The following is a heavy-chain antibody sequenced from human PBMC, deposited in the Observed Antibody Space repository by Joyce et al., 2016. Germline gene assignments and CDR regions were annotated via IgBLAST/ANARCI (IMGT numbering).Heavy chain of an antibody. Sequence: EVQLVESGGGLVQPGGSLRLSCAASGFIFSNYTMKLVRQAAGKGLEWVSHISRSSRTIYYADSVKGRFTISRDNAKNSLYLQMNSLRAEDTAVYYCARKKYYGSGSYYKYYYYAMDVWGQGTTVTVSS. CDR2: ISRSSRTI. CDR1: GFIFSNYT. CDR3: ARKKYYGSGSYYKYYYYAMDV. V-gene: IGHV3-48*04. J-gene: IGHJ6*02. D-gene: IGHD3-10*01.